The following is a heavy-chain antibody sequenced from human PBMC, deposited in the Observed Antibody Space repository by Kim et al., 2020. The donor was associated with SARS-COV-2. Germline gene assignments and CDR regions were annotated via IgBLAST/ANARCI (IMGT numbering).Heavy chain of an antibody. CDR2: ISSSSSYI. D-gene: IGHD3-9*01. Sequence: GGSLRLSCAASGFTFSSYSMNWVRQAPGKGLEWVSSISSSSSYIYYADSVKGRFTISRDNAKNSLYLQMNSLRAEDTAVYYCARALFILTCYQDPYVGYGMDVWGQGTTVTVSS. J-gene: IGHJ6*02. CDR3: ARALFILTCYQDPYVGYGMDV. CDR1: GFTFSSYS. V-gene: IGHV3-21*01.